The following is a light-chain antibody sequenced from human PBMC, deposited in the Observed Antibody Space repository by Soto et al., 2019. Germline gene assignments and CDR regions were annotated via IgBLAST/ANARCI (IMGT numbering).Light chain of an antibody. CDR3: QHRSNWRPALT. Sequence: EIVLTQSPATLSLSPGERATLSCRASQSISTDLAWYQQKLGQAPRLLIYDASNRATGIPARFSGSGSGTDFTLTISSLEPEDFALYYCQHRSNWRPALTFGGGTKVEIK. CDR1: QSISTD. CDR2: DAS. V-gene: IGKV3-11*01. J-gene: IGKJ4*01.